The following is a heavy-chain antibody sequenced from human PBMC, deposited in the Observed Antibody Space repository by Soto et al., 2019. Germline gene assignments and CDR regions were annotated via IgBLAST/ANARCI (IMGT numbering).Heavy chain of an antibody. J-gene: IGHJ4*02. V-gene: IGHV1-18*01. CDR1: GYTFTNYG. Sequence: QVQLVQSGAEVKKPGASVQVSCKASGYTFTNYGINWVRQAPGQGLEWMGWINTYNGNTNFAQRLQGRATMTTEATTSTAYMELRSLRSDDTAVYYCARGSSPVAFDYWGQGTLVTVSS. D-gene: IGHD6-13*01. CDR3: ARGSSPVAFDY. CDR2: INTYNGNT.